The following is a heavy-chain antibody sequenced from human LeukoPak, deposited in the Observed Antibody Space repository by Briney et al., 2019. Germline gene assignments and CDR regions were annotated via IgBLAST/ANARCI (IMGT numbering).Heavy chain of an antibody. CDR1: GGSITTYS. Sequence: SETLSLTCTVSGGSITTYSWNWIRQSPGKGLEWIGYIAHSGTTSYTSSLSSRVTISIDTSTNQLSLKLTSVTAADTAVYYCARATGYGDYPADSWGPDNWFDPWGQGTLVTVSS. CDR2: IAHSGTT. V-gene: IGHV4-59*08. D-gene: IGHD4-17*01. CDR3: ARATGYGDYPADSWGPDNWFDP. J-gene: IGHJ5*02.